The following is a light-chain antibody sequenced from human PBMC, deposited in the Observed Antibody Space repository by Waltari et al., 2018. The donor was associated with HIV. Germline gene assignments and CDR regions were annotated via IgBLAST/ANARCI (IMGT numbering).Light chain of an antibody. V-gene: IGKV4-1*01. CDR3: QQYYSAPFT. CDR1: QSLLYSSNNKNY. Sequence: DIVMTQSPDSLAVSLGERATINCKSSQSLLYSSNNKNYLAWYQQRPRQSPKLLVYWASTRESGVPDRFSGSGSGTDFTLTISSLQAEDVAVYYCQQYYSAPFTFGPGTKVDIK. J-gene: IGKJ3*01. CDR2: WAS.